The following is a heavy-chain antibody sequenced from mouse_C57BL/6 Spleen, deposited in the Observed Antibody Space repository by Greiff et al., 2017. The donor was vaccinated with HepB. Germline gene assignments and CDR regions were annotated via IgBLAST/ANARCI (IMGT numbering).Heavy chain of an antibody. D-gene: IGHD2-4*01. Sequence: QVQLKESGAELVKPGASVKISCKASGYAFSSYWMNWVKQRPGKGLEWIGQIYPGDGDTNYNGKFKGKATLTADKSSSTAYMQLSSLTSEDSAVYFCARQYDYDDHYYAMDYWGQGTSVTVSS. CDR2: IYPGDGDT. CDR3: ARQYDYDDHYYAMDY. CDR1: GYAFSSYW. V-gene: IGHV1-80*01. J-gene: IGHJ4*01.